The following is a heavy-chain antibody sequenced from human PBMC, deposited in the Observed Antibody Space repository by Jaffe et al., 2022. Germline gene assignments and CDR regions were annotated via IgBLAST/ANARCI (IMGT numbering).Heavy chain of an antibody. CDR3: ARRGNCGGGDCLQNYFED. D-gene: IGHD2-21*02. CDR2: ISESGIT. CDR1: DGSITSVNW. J-gene: IGHJ4*02. V-gene: IGHV4-4*02. Sequence: HVQLQESGPGQVKPSETLSLTCTVSDGSITSVNWWTWIRQSPGKGLEWIGEISESGITHYNPSLNSRLIIYSDKSTNQFSLWLTYVTAADTAVYYCARRGNCGGGDCLQNYFEDWGQGTLVTVSS.